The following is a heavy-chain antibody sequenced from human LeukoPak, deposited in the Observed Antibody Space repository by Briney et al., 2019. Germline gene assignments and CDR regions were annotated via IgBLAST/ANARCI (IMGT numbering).Heavy chain of an antibody. Sequence: SETLSLTCTVSGGSISSSSYYWGWIRQPPGKGLEWIGSIYYSGSTYYNPSLKSRVTISVDTPKNQFSLKLSSVTAADTAVYYCASCSSPSCYYLGYYGMDVWGQGTTVTVSS. CDR1: GGSISSSSYY. J-gene: IGHJ6*02. V-gene: IGHV4-39*01. D-gene: IGHD2-2*01. CDR2: IYYSGST. CDR3: ASCSSPSCYYLGYYGMDV.